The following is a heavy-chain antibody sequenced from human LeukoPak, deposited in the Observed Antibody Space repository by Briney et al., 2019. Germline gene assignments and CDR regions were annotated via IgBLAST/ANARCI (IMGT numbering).Heavy chain of an antibody. CDR2: IYSGGST. V-gene: IGHV3-53*05. CDR1: GFTVSSNY. CDR3: AKDRLSGYSSSWYLDY. D-gene: IGHD6-13*01. J-gene: IGHJ4*02. Sequence: PGGSLRLSCAASGFTVSSNYMSWVRQAPGKGLEWVSVIYSGGSTYYADSVKGRFTISRDNSKNTLYLQMNSLRAEDTALYYCAKDRLSGYSSSWYLDYWGQGTLVTVSS.